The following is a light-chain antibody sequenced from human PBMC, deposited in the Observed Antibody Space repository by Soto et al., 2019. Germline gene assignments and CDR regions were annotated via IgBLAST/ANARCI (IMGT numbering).Light chain of an antibody. CDR2: DVS. CDR3: ISYTSSSPYV. CDR1: SSDVGVYHY. J-gene: IGLJ1*01. Sequence: QSVLTQPASVSGSPGQSITISCAGTSSDVGVYHYVSWYQHHPGKAPKLIIFDVSNRPSGISNRFSGSKSGNTASLTISGLQAEDEADYYCISYTSSSPYVFGTGTKVTVL. V-gene: IGLV2-14*03.